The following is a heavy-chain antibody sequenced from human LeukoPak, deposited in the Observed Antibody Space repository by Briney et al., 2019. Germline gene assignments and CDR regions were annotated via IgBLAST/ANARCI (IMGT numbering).Heavy chain of an antibody. CDR2: IYYSGST. Sequence: SETLSLTCTVSGGSISSSSYYWGWIRQPPGTGLEWIGSIYYSGSTYYNPSLKSRVTISVDTSKNQFSLKLSSVTAADTAVYYCARRSGSYYNRWFDPWGQGTLVTVSS. J-gene: IGHJ5*02. CDR3: ARRSGSYYNRWFDP. D-gene: IGHD1-26*01. CDR1: GGSISSSSYY. V-gene: IGHV4-39*01.